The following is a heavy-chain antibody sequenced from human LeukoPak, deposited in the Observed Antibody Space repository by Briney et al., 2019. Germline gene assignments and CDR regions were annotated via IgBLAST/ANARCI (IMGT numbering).Heavy chain of an antibody. CDR3: AGRHCSGGGCYFAGADPFDY. CDR1: GFTVSSTY. V-gene: IGHV3-53*01. CDR2: IYSGGKV. Sequence: GGSLRLSCAASGFTVSSTYMSWVRQAPGKGLEWVSVIYSGGKVYYIDSVKGRFTISRDTSKNTPYLQMNSLRVEDTAVYFCAGRHCSGGGCYFAGADPFDYWGQGTLVTVSS. D-gene: IGHD2-15*01. J-gene: IGHJ4*02.